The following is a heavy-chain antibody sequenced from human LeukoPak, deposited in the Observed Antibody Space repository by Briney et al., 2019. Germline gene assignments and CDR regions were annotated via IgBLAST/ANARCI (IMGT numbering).Heavy chain of an antibody. Sequence: SETLSLTCTVSGGSISSYYWSWIRQPPGKGLEWIGYIYHSGSTYYNPSLKSRVTISVDRSKNQFSLKLSSVTAADTAVYYCARGEGYSYGEYYFDYWGQGTLVTVSS. CDR1: GGSISSYY. D-gene: IGHD5-18*01. J-gene: IGHJ4*02. V-gene: IGHV4-59*12. CDR3: ARGEGYSYGEYYFDY. CDR2: IYHSGST.